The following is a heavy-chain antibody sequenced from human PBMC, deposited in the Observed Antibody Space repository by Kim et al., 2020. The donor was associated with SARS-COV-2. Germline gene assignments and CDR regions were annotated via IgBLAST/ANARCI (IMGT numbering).Heavy chain of an antibody. J-gene: IGHJ4*02. CDR3: ARGIRGISSLLRLFRPGDRALAY. CDR1: GYTFTSYD. CDR2: MNPNSGNT. V-gene: IGHV1-8*01. Sequence: ASVKVSCKASGYTFTSYDINWVRQATGQGLEWMGWMNPNSGNTGYAQKFQGRVTMTRNTSISTAYMELSSLRSEDTAVYYCARGIRGISSLLRLFRPGDRALAYWGQGTLVTVSS. D-gene: IGHD5-12*01.